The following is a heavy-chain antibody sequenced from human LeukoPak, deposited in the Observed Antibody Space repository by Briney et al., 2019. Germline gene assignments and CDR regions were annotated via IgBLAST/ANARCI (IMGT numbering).Heavy chain of an antibody. D-gene: IGHD2-15*01. J-gene: IGHJ4*02. CDR2: IIPILGIA. CDR3: ARSGYCSGGSCYGAADY. Sequence: SVKVSSKASGGTFSSYAISWVRQAPGQGLEWMERIIPILGIANYAQKFQGRVTITADKSTSTAYMELSSLRSEDTAVYYCARSGYCSGGSCYGAADYWGQGTLVTVSS. V-gene: IGHV1-69*04. CDR1: GGTFSSYA.